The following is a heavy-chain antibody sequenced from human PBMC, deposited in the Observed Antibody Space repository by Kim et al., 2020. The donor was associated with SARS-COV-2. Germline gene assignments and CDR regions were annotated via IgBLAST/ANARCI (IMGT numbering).Heavy chain of an antibody. Sequence: SETLSLTCTVSGGSISSSSYYWGWIRQPPGKGLEWIGSIYYSGSTYYNPSLKSRVTISVDTSKNQFSLKLSSVTAADTAVYYCARRPIAVAGPVPRIFDYWGQGTLVTVSS. J-gene: IGHJ4*02. D-gene: IGHD6-19*01. V-gene: IGHV4-39*01. CDR3: ARRPIAVAGPVPRIFDY. CDR1: GGSISSSSYY. CDR2: IYYSGST.